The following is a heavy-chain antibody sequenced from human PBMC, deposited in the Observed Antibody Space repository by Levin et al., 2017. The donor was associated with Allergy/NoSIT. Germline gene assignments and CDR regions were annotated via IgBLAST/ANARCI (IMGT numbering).Heavy chain of an antibody. J-gene: IGHJ4*02. CDR3: AREGGGDSDIDPLDY. CDR1: GFAFSSYD. V-gene: IGHV3-13*01. CDR2: IDTAGET. D-gene: IGHD3-16*01. Sequence: QPGGSLRLSCAASGFAFSSYDMHWVRQATGKRLEWVSAIDTAGETYYPASVKGRFTISRENAKNSLYLQMNSLGDGDTAVYFCAREGGGDSDIDPLDYWGQGTLVTVSS.